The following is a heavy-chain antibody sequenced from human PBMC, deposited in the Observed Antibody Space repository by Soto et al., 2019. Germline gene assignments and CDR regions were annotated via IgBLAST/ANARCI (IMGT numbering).Heavy chain of an antibody. J-gene: IGHJ6*03. V-gene: IGHV3-48*04. CDR2: VSAQSRVI. CDR3: ARERDGYYMDV. Sequence: GSLRRSCSTSGFSFNVYTMKWVRQAPGKGLEWVSDVSAQSRVIHYADSVKGRFTISRDNAANSLYLRMDSLRAEDTAVYYCARERDGYYMDVWGKGTTVTVSS. CDR1: GFSFNVYT.